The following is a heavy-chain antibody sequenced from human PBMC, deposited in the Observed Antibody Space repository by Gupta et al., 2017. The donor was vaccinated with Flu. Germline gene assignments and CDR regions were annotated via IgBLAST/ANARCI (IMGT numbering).Heavy chain of an antibody. V-gene: IGHV3-48*03. D-gene: IGHD6-19*01. Sequence: EVQLVESGGGLVQPGWSLRLSCADSGFPFNIYEMNLVRQAPGKGLEWVSYISSSGSTTYYADSVKGRFTISRDNAKNSLYLQMNSLRGEDTAVYYCARDPGWYLDYWGQGTLVTVSS. CDR2: ISSSGSTT. CDR3: ARDPGWYLDY. CDR1: GFPFNIYE. J-gene: IGHJ4*02.